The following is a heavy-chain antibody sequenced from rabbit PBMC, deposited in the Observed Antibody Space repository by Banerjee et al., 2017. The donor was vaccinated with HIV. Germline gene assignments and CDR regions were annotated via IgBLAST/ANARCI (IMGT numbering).Heavy chain of an antibody. D-gene: IGHD8-1*01. CDR2: IYTTSGFT. J-gene: IGHJ4*01. V-gene: IGHV1S40*01. Sequence: LEESGGDLVKPGASLTLTCTASGFSFSSSYYMCWVRQAPGKGLEWIACIYTTSGFTYYATWAKGRFTISKTSSTTVTLQMTSLTAADTATYFCARGSTYYYYFNLWGPGTLVTVS. CDR1: GFSFSSSYY. CDR3: ARGSTYYYYFNL.